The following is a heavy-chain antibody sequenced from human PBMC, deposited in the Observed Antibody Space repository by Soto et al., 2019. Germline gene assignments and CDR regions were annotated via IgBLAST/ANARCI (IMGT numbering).Heavy chain of an antibody. CDR1: GASINNNDYY. V-gene: IGHV4-30-4*01. CDR2: VYYSGST. CDR3: ARMSYFYDKWYFDL. J-gene: IGHJ2*01. Sequence: SETLSLTCTVSGASINNNDYYWSWIRQTPGKGLEWIGYVYYSGSTDYIPSLKSRLSMSIDKSQNQFTLKLNSVTAADTATYYCARMSYFYDKWYFDLWGRGTLVTVSS. D-gene: IGHD3-22*01.